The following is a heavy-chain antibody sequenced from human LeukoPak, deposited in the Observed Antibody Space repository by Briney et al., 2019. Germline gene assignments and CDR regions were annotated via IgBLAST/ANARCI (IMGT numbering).Heavy chain of an antibody. V-gene: IGHV3-23*01. Sequence: GGSLRLSCAASGFALSSYAMTWVRQAPGKGLEWVSTISGSASSTYYADSVKGRFTISRDNSKNTLYLQMNSLRAEDTAVYYCAKGRGSPGSDYFDYWGQGTLVTVSS. J-gene: IGHJ4*02. CDR2: ISGSASST. CDR1: GFALSSYA. D-gene: IGHD2-15*01. CDR3: AKGRGSPGSDYFDY.